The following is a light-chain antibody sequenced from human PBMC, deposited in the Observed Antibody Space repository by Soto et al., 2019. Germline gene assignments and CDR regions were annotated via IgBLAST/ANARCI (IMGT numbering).Light chain of an antibody. Sequence: DIVLTQSPATLSLSPGERATLSCRASQSVRSYLAWYQQKRGQAPRLLIYDTSNRAAGIPPRFSGSGSGTDFTLSISSLEPEEFAVYYCQHRSNWPLTFGGGTKVEIK. V-gene: IGKV3-11*01. CDR2: DTS. J-gene: IGKJ4*01. CDR3: QHRSNWPLT. CDR1: QSVRSY.